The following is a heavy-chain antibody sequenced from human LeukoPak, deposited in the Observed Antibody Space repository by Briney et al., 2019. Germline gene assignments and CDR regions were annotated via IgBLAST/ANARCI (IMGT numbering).Heavy chain of an antibody. CDR2: ISGSGGST. Sequence: GGSLRLSCAASGFTFSSYAMSWVRQAPGKGLEWVSAISGSGGSTYYADSVKGRFTISRDNSKNTLYLQMNSLRAEDTAVYYCAKDRPNYYDSSGHYYRRNGDYWGQGTLVTVSS. D-gene: IGHD3-22*01. CDR1: GFTFSSYA. J-gene: IGHJ4*02. V-gene: IGHV3-23*01. CDR3: AKDRPNYYDSSGHYYRRNGDY.